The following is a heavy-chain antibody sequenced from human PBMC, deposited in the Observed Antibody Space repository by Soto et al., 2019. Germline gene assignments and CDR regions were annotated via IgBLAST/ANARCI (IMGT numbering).Heavy chain of an antibody. Sequence: EVQLVESGGGLVQPGGSLRLSCAASGFTFSNYWMHWVRQAPGKGLVWVSRISDDGRSTTYADSVKGRFTISRDNAKNMLYLQMNRLRAEDTAVYYCVRAGANDFWGQGTLVTVSS. D-gene: IGHD7-27*01. CDR2: ISDDGRST. V-gene: IGHV3-74*01. CDR3: VRAGANDF. J-gene: IGHJ4*02. CDR1: GFTFSNYW.